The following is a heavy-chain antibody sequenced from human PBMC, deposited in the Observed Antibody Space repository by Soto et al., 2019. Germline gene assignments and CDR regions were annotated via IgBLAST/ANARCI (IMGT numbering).Heavy chain of an antibody. Sequence: AAVKLSCKASGYNFTRYAMHWVSQATGQRLEWMGWINAGNGNTKYSQKFQGRVTITRDTSASTAYMELSSLISEDTAVYYCAREGESDMAVAPYGMDVWGQGITVSVSS. V-gene: IGHV1-3*01. CDR1: GYNFTRYA. CDR2: INAGNGNT. J-gene: IGHJ6*02. CDR3: AREGESDMAVAPYGMDV. D-gene: IGHD2-15*01.